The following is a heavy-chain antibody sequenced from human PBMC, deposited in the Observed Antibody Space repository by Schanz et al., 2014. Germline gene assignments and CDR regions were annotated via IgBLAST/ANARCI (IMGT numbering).Heavy chain of an antibody. CDR1: GYTTFTDYY. D-gene: IGHD2-21*01. CDR2: INPNSGDT. V-gene: IGHV1-2*02. J-gene: IGHJ4*02. Sequence: QVQLVQSGAEVKKPGASVKVSCKASGYTTFTDYYIHWVRQAPGQGLEWMGWINPNSGDTNYALKLQGRVTMTTDTSTGTAYMELRSLGSEDTAVYYCARDRLECGAECYSVEVFEIWGQGTLVIVSS. CDR3: ARDRLECGAECYSVEVFEI.